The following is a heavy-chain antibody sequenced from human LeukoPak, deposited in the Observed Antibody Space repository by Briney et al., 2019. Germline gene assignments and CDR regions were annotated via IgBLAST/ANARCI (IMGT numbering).Heavy chain of an antibody. CDR2: TSYNGNT. J-gene: IGHJ4*02. CDR1: GYTFSNYG. D-gene: IGHD6-19*01. V-gene: IGHV1-18*04. CDR3: ARHSGSGWQALGY. Sequence: ASVKVSCKASGYTFSNYGISWVRQAPGLGLEWMGWTSYNGNTNYAQKFQDRVTMTTDTSTTTAYMELRSVESDDTAVYYCARHSGSGWQALGYWGQGTLVTVSS.